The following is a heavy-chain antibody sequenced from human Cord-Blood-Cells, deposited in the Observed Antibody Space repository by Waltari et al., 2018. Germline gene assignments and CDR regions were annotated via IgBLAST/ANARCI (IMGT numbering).Heavy chain of an antibody. CDR2: TNTNTGNP. D-gene: IGHD2-2*01. CDR3: AQGCSSTSCPMPHFDY. V-gene: IGHV7-4-1*02. J-gene: IGHJ4*02. Sequence: QVQLVQSGSELKKPGASVKVSCKASGYTFTSYAMHWERQAPGKGIEWMGWTNTNTGNPTYAQGFTGRFVFSLDTSVSTAYLQISSLKAEDTAVYYCAQGCSSTSCPMPHFDYWGQGTLVTVSS. CDR1: GYTFTSYA.